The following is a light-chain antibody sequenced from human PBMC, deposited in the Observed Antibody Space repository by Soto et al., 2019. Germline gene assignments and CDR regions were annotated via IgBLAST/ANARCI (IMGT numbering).Light chain of an antibody. CDR3: QQYNNRPPRRMYT. J-gene: IGKJ2*01. CDR1: QSVSSN. V-gene: IGKV3-15*01. CDR2: GAS. Sequence: EIVMTQSPATLSVSPGERATLSCRASQSVSSNLAWYQQKPGQAPRLLIYGASTRATGIPARFSGSGSGTEFTLTISSLQSEDFAVYYCQQYNNRPPRRMYTFGQGTKLEIK.